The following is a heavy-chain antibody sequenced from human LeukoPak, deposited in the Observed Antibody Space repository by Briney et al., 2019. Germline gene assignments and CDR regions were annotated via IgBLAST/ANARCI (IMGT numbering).Heavy chain of an antibody. CDR1: GFTFSSYG. J-gene: IGHJ3*01. CDR3: ARDDTFGGLIPCAFDF. Sequence: GGSLRLSCAASGFTFSSYGMHWVRQTPGKGLEWVAVISYDGSNKYYADSMKGRFTISRDNSKNTLFLQMNSLRAEDTAVYYCARDDTFGGLIPCAFDFWGQGAMVTVSS. D-gene: IGHD3-16*01. V-gene: IGHV3-30*03. CDR2: ISYDGSNK.